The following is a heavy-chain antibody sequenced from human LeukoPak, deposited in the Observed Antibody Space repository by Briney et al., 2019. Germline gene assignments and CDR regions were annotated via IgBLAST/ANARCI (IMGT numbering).Heavy chain of an antibody. V-gene: IGHV1-18*01. Sequence: ASVTVSCKASGYTFTNYGISWVRQAPGQGLEWMGWISAYNGNTNYAQKLQGRVTMTRDTSTSTVYMELSSLRSEDTAVYYCARETVVVAATRVRRYYFDYWGQGTLVTVSS. CDR3: ARETVVVAATRVRRYYFDY. J-gene: IGHJ4*02. D-gene: IGHD2-15*01. CDR2: ISAYNGNT. CDR1: GYTFTNYG.